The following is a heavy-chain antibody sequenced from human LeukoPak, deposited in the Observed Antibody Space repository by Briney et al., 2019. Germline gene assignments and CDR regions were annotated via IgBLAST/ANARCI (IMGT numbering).Heavy chain of an antibody. V-gene: IGHV3-21*01. J-gene: IGHJ3*02. D-gene: IGHD3-22*01. CDR2: ISSSSRYI. CDR1: GFTFSNYN. Sequence: GGSLRLSCAASGFTFSNYNMNWVRQAPGKGLECVSSISSSSRYIYYADSVKGRFTISRDNAKNSLYLQVNSLRAEDTAVYYCARATYNYYDSSGTAGAFDIWGQGTMVTVSS. CDR3: ARATYNYYDSSGTAGAFDI.